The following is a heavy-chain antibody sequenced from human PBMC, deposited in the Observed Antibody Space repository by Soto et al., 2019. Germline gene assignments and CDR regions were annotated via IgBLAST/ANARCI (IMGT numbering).Heavy chain of an antibody. J-gene: IGHJ5*02. CDR1: GYPFTDYD. Sequence: ASVTVSCKASGYPFTDYDITWVRQATGQGLEWMGWMNFNSGNTGYAQKFQDRVIMTRDTSIDTAYMELSRLSFEDTAVYYCARGKYFSSPSCWFDPWCQGPHVTVAS. CDR2: MNFNSGNT. V-gene: IGHV1-8*01. CDR3: ARGKYFSSPSCWFDP. D-gene: IGHD2-2*01.